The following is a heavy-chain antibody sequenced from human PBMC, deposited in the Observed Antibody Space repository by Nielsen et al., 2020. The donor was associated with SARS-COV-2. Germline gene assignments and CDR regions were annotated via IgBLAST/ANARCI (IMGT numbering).Heavy chain of an antibody. D-gene: IGHD6-13*01. Sequence: SVKVSCKASGGTFSSYAISWVRQAPGQGLEWMGGIIPTFGTANYAQKFQGRVTITADKSTSTAYMELSSLRSEDTAVYYCARRYSSSWYPFGYWGQGTLVTVSS. V-gene: IGHV1-69*06. J-gene: IGHJ4*02. CDR3: ARRYSSSWYPFGY. CDR2: IIPTFGTA. CDR1: GGTFSSYA.